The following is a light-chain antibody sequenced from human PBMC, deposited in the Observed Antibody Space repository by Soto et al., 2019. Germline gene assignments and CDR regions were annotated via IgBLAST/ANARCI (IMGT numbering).Light chain of an antibody. CDR2: GAS. CDR1: QDVNRN. Sequence: EIVMTQSPVTLSVSQGERATLTCRASQDVNRNLAWYQQKPGQGPRLLIFGASTRATGIPARFSGSGSGTDFTLTISSLEPEDFAVYYCQQRSNWPPITFVHGTRLEIK. V-gene: IGKV3-15*01. J-gene: IGKJ5*01. CDR3: QQRSNWPPIT.